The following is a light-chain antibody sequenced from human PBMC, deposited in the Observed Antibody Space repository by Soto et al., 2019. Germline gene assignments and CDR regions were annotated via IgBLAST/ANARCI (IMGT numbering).Light chain of an antibody. CDR2: EAS. CDR1: QRISSW. V-gene: IGKV1-5*03. J-gene: IGKJ4*01. CDR3: QHILSYPLT. Sequence: DIQMTQSPSTLSASVGDRVTITCRASQRISSWLAWYQQKPGKAPKLLIYEASILQSGAPSRFSGSGSGTEFTLTISSLQPDDFATYYCQHILSYPLTFGGGTKV.